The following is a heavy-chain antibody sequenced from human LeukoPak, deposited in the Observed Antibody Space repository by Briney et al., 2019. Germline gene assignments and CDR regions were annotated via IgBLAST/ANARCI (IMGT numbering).Heavy chain of an antibody. Sequence: PSETLSLTCSVSTDSTNTYYWSWIRQSPGKGLEWLGHIYHSGSTDYNPSFKSRVTISIDMSKKEFSLKLTSVTVADTAMYYCVRLRWELLAPDFDLWGQGAFVIVSS. CDR3: VRLRWELLAPDFDL. D-gene: IGHD2-15*01. CDR2: IYHSGST. V-gene: IGHV4-59*01. CDR1: TDSTNTYY. J-gene: IGHJ4*02.